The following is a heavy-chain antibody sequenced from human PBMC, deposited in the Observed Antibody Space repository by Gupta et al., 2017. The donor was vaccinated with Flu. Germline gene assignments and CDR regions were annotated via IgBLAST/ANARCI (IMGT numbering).Heavy chain of an antibody. CDR1: GYTFTGYY. V-gene: IGHV1-2*04. CDR3: ARTHYYDSSGHLGQNGDYYYGMDV. D-gene: IGHD3-22*01. Sequence: QVQLVQSGAEVKKPGASVKVSCKASGYTFTGYYMHWVRQAPGQGLEWMGWINPNSGGTNYAQKFQGWVPMTRDTSISTAYMELSRLRSDDTAVYYCARTHYYDSSGHLGQNGDYYYGMDVWGQGTTVTVS. CDR2: INPNSGGT. J-gene: IGHJ6*02.